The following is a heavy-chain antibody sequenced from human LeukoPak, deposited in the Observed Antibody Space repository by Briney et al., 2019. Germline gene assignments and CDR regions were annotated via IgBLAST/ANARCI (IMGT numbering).Heavy chain of an antibody. V-gene: IGHV3-7*01. J-gene: IGHJ4*02. CDR3: SGSLNS. CDR2: INQDGRQK. Sequence: GGSLRLSCAASGLTFSSYWMDWVRQAPGKGLEWVANINQDGRQKYYVDSVKGPFTISRDNAETSLYLQKNSLRAEDTAVYYCSGSLNSWGQGTLVTVSS. CDR1: GLTFSSYW.